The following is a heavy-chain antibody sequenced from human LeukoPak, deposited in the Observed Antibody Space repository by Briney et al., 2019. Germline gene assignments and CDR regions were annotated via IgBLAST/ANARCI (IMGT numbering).Heavy chain of an antibody. CDR2: ISGSGGST. CDR1: GFTFSSYA. J-gene: IGHJ4*02. V-gene: IGHV3-23*01. CDR3: AKDTKLLWFGELVN. Sequence: PGGSLRLSCAASGFTFSSYAMSWVRQAPGKGLEWVSAISGSGGSTYYADSVKGRFTISRDNSKNTLYLQMNSLRAEDTAVYYCAKDTKLLWFGELVNWGQGTLVTVSS. D-gene: IGHD3-10*01.